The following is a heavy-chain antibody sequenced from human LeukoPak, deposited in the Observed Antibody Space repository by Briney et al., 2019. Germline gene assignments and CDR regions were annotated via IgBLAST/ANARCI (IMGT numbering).Heavy chain of an antibody. CDR1: GFTFSSYS. J-gene: IGHJ4*02. Sequence: PGGSLRLSCAASGFTFSSYSMTWVRQAPGKGLEWVSYISSRDNLIYYADSVKGRFTISTDNAKNSVYPQLNRLRVEDTAVYYCAREQWFRWEFWGQGILVTVSS. CDR3: AREQWFRWEF. CDR2: ISSRDNLI. V-gene: IGHV3-48*04. D-gene: IGHD3-10*01.